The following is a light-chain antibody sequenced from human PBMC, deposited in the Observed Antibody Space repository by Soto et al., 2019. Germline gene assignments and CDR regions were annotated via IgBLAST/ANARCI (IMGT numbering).Light chain of an antibody. CDR1: QSVSIY. V-gene: IGKV3-15*01. CDR2: DAS. CDR3: QQYNNWLTWT. Sequence: EIVLTQSPATLSLSPADRATHSCRTSQSVSIYLAWFQQRHGQAPRLLMYDASTRVTGVPARFRGLGSGTEFNLTISSLQSADFAVYYCQQYNNWLTWTFGQGTKVDI. J-gene: IGKJ1*01.